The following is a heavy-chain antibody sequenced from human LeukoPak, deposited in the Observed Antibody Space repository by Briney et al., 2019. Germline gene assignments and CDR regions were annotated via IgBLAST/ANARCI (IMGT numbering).Heavy chain of an antibody. CDR1: RFTFNKYG. CDR3: AKAIGYSYGYVDGYFDY. V-gene: IGHV3-30*02. D-gene: IGHD5-18*01. CDR2: IRYDGSNK. Sequence: PGGSLRLSCAASRFTFNKYGMHWVRQAPGKGLEWVAFIRYDGSNKYYADSVKGRFTISRDNSKNTLYLQMNSLRAEDTAVYYCAKAIGYSYGYVDGYFDYWGQGTLVTVSS. J-gene: IGHJ4*02.